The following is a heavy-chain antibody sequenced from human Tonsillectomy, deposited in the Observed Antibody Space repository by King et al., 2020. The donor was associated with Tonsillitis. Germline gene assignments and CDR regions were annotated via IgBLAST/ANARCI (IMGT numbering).Heavy chain of an antibody. D-gene: IGHD2-15*01. CDR3: AGGWGCCSGGSCYSSVMDV. J-gene: IGHJ6*02. Sequence: VQLVESGAEVKKPGASVKVSCTASGYTFTSYYMNWVRQAPGQGLEWMGIINPSGGSTNYAQKFQGRVTMTRDASTSTVYMEMSSLRSEDTAVYYCAGGWGCCSGGSCYSSVMDVWGEGSKVTVS. V-gene: IGHV1-46*01. CDR2: INPSGGST. CDR1: GYTFTSYY.